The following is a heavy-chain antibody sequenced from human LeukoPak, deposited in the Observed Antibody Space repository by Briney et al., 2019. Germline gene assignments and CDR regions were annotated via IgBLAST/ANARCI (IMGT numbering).Heavy chain of an antibody. CDR2: IYTSGST. V-gene: IGHV4-4*09. CDR3: ARLLTEQRWLQLGEIYYFDY. Sequence: SETLSLTCIDSGGSISSYYWSWIRQPPGKGLEWIGYIYTSGSTNYNPSLKSRVTISVDTSKNQFSLKLSSVTAADTAVYYCARLLTEQRWLQLGEIYYFDYWGQGTLVTVSS. J-gene: IGHJ4*02. D-gene: IGHD5-24*01. CDR1: GGSISSYY.